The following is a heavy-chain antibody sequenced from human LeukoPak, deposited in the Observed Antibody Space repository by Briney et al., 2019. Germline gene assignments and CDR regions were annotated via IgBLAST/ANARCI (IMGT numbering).Heavy chain of an antibody. CDR2: MNPNSGNT. CDR3: ARADFWSAQTYKPDAFDI. J-gene: IGHJ3*02. Sequence: GASVTVSCKASGYTFTSYDINWVRQAPGQGLEWMGWMNPNSGNTDCAQKFQGRVTITRNTSMTTAYMELSSLRSEDTAVYYCARADFWSAQTYKPDAFDIWGQGTMVTVSS. V-gene: IGHV1-8*03. D-gene: IGHD3-3*01. CDR1: GYTFTSYD.